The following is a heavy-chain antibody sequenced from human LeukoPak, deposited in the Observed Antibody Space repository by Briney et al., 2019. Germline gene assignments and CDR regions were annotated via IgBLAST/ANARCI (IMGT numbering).Heavy chain of an antibody. CDR1: GYTFTSYG. V-gene: IGHV1-18*01. J-gene: IGHJ6*03. Sequence: ASVKVSCKASGYTFTSYGISWVRQAPGQGREWMGWISAYNGNTNYAQKLQGRVTMTTDTSTSTAYMELRSLRSDDTAVYYCARLQYYEDSSGYYEYYSYYYMDVWGKGTTVTVSS. CDR3: ARLQYYEDSSGYYEYYSYYYMDV. CDR2: ISAYNGNT. D-gene: IGHD3-22*01.